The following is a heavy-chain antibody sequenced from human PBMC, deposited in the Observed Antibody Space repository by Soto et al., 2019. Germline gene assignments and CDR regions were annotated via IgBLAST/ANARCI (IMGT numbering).Heavy chain of an antibody. CDR1: GGSLSSLNW. Sequence: SDTLSLTCAVSGGSLSSLNWWSWVRQPPGKGLEWIGEISHGGSTNYKPSLNSRVTISIDRSNSEISLKLTSVTAADTAVYYCASHDLSVWF. CDR3: ASHDLSVWF. CDR2: ISHGGST. D-gene: IGHD1-26*01. J-gene: IGHJ5*01. V-gene: IGHV4-4*02.